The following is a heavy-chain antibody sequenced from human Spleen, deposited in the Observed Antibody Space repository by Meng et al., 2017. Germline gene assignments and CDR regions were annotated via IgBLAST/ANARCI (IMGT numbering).Heavy chain of an antibody. CDR2: ISSSSSYI. V-gene: IGHV3-21*01. CDR3: ARDPQPHYGDYYYGMDV. D-gene: IGHD4-17*01. CDR1: GFTFSSYS. J-gene: IGHJ6*02. Sequence: GGSLRPSCAASGFTFSSYSMNWVRQAPGKGLEWVSSISSSSSYIYYADSVKGRFTISRDNAKNSLYLQMNSLRAEDTAVYYCARDPQPHYGDYYYGMDVWGQGTTVTVSS.